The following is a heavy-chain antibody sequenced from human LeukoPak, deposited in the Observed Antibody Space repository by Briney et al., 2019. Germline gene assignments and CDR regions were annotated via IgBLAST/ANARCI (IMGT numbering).Heavy chain of an antibody. J-gene: IGHJ6*03. D-gene: IGHD1-26*01. CDR3: ATIVGATLAMDV. V-gene: IGHV3-30*03. Sequence: PGGSLRLSCAASGFTFSSYGMHWVRQAPGKGLEWVAVISYDGSNKYYADSVKGRFTISRDNSKNTLYLQMNSLRAEDTAVYYCATIVGATLAMDVWGKGTTVTVSS. CDR1: GFTFSSYG. CDR2: ISYDGSNK.